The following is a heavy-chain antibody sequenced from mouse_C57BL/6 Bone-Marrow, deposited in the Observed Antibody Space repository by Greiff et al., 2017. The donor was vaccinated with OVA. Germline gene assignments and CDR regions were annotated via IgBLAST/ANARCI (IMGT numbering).Heavy chain of an antibody. CDR3: ARHGLLRGDAMEY. CDR2: ISSGGSYT. J-gene: IGHJ4*01. Sequence: EVHLVESGGDLVKPGGSLKLSCAASGFTFSSYGMSWVRQTPDTRLEWVATISSGGSYTYYPDSVKGRFTISRDNAKNTLYLQMSSLKSEDTDMYYCARHGLLRGDAMEYWGQGTSVTVSS. D-gene: IGHD1-1*01. CDR1: GFTFSSYG. V-gene: IGHV5-6*01.